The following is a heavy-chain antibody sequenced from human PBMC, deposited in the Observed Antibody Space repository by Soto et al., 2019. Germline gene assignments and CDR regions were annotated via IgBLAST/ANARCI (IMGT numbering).Heavy chain of an antibody. Sequence: VTLWLTCYVSGGSSIGSNYYWGWIREPPGKGRGRIGRIYYSGTTYCNPSLKSRVTISVDTSKSQFCMKLSSVTAADTAVYYLATLSRLRLVCYWGQGTLVTVSP. CDR3: ATLSRLRLVCY. D-gene: IGHD3-9*01. V-gene: IGHV4-39*01. J-gene: IGHJ4*02. CDR1: GGSSIGSNYY. CDR2: IYYSGTT.